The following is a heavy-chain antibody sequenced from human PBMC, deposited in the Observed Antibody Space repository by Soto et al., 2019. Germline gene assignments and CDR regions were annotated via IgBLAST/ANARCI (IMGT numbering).Heavy chain of an antibody. Sequence: GGSLRLSCAASGFTFSSYAMSWVRQAPGKGLEWVSAISGSGGSTYYADSVKGRFTISRDNSKNTLYLQMNSLRAEDTAVYHCAKIELSFYYYRMEVWGQGTTVTVSS. CDR2: ISGSGGST. CDR1: GFTFSSYA. V-gene: IGHV3-23*01. J-gene: IGHJ6*02. CDR3: AKIELSFYYYRMEV. D-gene: IGHD1-7*01.